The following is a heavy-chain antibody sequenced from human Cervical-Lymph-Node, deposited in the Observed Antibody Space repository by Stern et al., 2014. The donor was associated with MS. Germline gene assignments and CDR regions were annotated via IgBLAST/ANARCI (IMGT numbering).Heavy chain of an antibody. CDR2: IYYSGST. Sequence: QVQLQESGPGLVKPSETLSLTCTVSGGSISSYYWSWIRQPPGKGLEWIGYIYYSGSTNYNPSLKSRVTISVDTSKNQFSLKLSSVTAADTAVYYCARSDSSGPVAFDIWGQGTMVTVSS. V-gene: IGHV4-59*01. J-gene: IGHJ3*02. CDR3: ARSDSSGPVAFDI. CDR1: GGSISSYY. D-gene: IGHD6-19*01.